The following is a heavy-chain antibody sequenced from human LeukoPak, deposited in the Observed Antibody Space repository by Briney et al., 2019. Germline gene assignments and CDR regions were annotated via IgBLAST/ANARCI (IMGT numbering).Heavy chain of an antibody. V-gene: IGHV4-61*08. Sequence: SETLSLTCIVSGGSISSGDYYWSWIRQPPGKGLEWIGYIYYSGSTNYNPSLKSRVTISVDTSKNQFSLKLSSVTAADTAVYYCAREGSWSDAFDIWGRGTMVTVSS. CDR2: IYYSGST. D-gene: IGHD6-13*01. CDR1: GGSISSGDYY. J-gene: IGHJ3*02. CDR3: AREGSWSDAFDI.